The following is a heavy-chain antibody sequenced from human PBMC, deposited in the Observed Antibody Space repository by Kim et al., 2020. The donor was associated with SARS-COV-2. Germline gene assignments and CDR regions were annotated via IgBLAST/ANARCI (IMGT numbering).Heavy chain of an antibody. CDR3: ARHSRTIAVAGAIDY. V-gene: IGHV5-51*01. Sequence: SFQGQVTISADKSISTAYLQWSSLKASDTAMYYCARHSRTIAVAGAIDYWGQGTLVTVSS. J-gene: IGHJ4*02. D-gene: IGHD6-19*01.